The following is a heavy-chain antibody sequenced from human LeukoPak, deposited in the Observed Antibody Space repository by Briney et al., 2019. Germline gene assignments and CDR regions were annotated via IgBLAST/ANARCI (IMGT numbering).Heavy chain of an antibody. CDR3: ARARPIVTPAIGGSNWFDP. CDR1: GYTFTSYG. D-gene: IGHD2-2*02. V-gene: IGHV1-18*01. CDR2: ISAYNGNT. Sequence: ASVKVSCKASGYTFTSYGISWVRQAPGQGLEWMGWISAYNGNTNYAQKLQGRVTMTTDTSTSTAYMELRSLRSDDTAVYYCARARPIVTPAIGGSNWFDPWGQGTLVTVSS. J-gene: IGHJ5*02.